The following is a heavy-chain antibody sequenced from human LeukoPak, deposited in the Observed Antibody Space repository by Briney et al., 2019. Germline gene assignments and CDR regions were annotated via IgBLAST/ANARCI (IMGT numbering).Heavy chain of an antibody. CDR2: ISAYNGNT. J-gene: IGHJ4*02. D-gene: IGHD3-3*01. CDR1: GYTFTSYG. V-gene: IGHV1-18*01. Sequence: EASVKVSCKASGYTFTSYGISWVRQAPGQGLEWMGWISAYNGNTNYAQKLQGRVTMTTDTSTSTAYMELRSLRSDDTAVYYCARGYAGYDFWSGYYNYWGQGTLVTVSS. CDR3: ARGYAGYDFWSGYYNY.